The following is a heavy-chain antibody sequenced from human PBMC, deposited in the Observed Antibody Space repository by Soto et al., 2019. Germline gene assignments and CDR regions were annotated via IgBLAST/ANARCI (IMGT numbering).Heavy chain of an antibody. Sequence: SGASLKISCQGTGYRFSRSWIGWVRQKPGKGLEWLGNVYPSDSDVRYSPAFEGQVTLSADNSINTAYLQLLNLKPSDTAIYSYTKGATRPFVSWAPGTRVTVFS. CDR1: GYRFSRSW. D-gene: IGHD1-1*01. V-gene: IGHV5-51*01. J-gene: IGHJ5*01. CDR2: VYPSDSDV. CDR3: TKGATRPFVS.